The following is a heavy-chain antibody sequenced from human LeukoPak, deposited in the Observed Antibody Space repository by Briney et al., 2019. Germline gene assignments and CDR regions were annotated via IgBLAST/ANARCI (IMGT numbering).Heavy chain of an antibody. J-gene: IGHJ6*03. CDR1: GGSISSYY. D-gene: IGHD4-17*01. CDR3: ARGHYGDYGATRYYYYYMDV. CDR2: IYYSGST. Sequence: SETLSLTCTVSGGSISSYYWSWIRQPPGKGLEWIGYIYYSGSTNYNPSLKSRVTMSVDTSKNQFSLKLSSVTAADTAVYYCARGHYGDYGATRYYYYYMDVWGKGTTVTVSS. V-gene: IGHV4-59*12.